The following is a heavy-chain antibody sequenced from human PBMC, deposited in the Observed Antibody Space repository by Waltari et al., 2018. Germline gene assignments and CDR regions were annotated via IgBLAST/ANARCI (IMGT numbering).Heavy chain of an antibody. Sequence: QVQLVESGGGVVQSGRSLRLSWVGSGFTLRTPGKNWVRQAPGKGLEWVAGIWYDGSNKNYVDSVKGRFTISRDNSKNTLYLEMNSLRAEDTAVYFCARGDGGSGLGASDIWGQGTMVTVSS. CDR3: ARGDGGSGLGASDI. J-gene: IGHJ3*02. D-gene: IGHD3-3*01. CDR2: IWYDGSNK. V-gene: IGHV3-33*01. CDR1: GFTLRTPG.